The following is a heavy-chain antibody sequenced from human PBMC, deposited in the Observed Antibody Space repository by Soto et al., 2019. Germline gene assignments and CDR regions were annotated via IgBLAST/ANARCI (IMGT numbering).Heavy chain of an antibody. D-gene: IGHD3-22*01. Sequence: QVQLVESGGGVVQPGRSLRLSCADSGFTFTDYGMHWVRQAPGKGLEWVAVISYDGSNKNYADSVKGRFTISRDNSKNTLYLQMNSLRAEDTAVYYCAKDTYYHDSWGYYVFDYWGQGTLVTVSS. CDR2: ISYDGSNK. CDR3: AKDTYYHDSWGYYVFDY. CDR1: GFTFTDYG. J-gene: IGHJ4*02. V-gene: IGHV3-30*18.